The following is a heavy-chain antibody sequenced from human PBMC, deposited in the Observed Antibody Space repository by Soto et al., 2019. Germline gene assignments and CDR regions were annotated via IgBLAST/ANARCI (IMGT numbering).Heavy chain of an antibody. CDR2: ISYDGSNK. V-gene: IGHV3-30*03. D-gene: IGHD6-19*01. J-gene: IGHJ4*02. CDR3: APHAAVAGGTAAKDFDY. Sequence: AGGSLRLSCAASGFTFSSYGMHWVRQALGKGLEWVAVISYDGSNKYYADSVKGRFTISRDNSKNTLYLQMNSLRAEDTAVYYCAPHAAVAGGTAAKDFDYWGQGTLVTVSS. CDR1: GFTFSSYG.